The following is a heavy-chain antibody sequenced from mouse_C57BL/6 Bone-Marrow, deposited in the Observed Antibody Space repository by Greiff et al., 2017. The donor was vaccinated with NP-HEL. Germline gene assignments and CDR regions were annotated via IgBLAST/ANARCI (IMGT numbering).Heavy chain of an antibody. V-gene: IGHV7-1*01. D-gene: IGHD2-4*01. CDR2: SRNKANDYTT. CDR3: ARVPYYDLYWYFDV. Sequence: EVKLMESGGGLVQSGRSLRLSCATSGFTFSDFYMEWVRQAPGKGLEWIAASRNKANDYTTEYSASVKGRFIVSRDTSQSILYLQMNALRAEDTAIYYCARVPYYDLYWYFDVWGTGTTVTVSS. J-gene: IGHJ1*03. CDR1: GFTFSDFY.